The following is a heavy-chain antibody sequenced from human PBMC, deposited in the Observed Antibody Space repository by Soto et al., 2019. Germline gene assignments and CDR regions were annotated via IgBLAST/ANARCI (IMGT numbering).Heavy chain of an antibody. CDR1: GFTFSRYA. V-gene: IGHV3-23*01. CDR2: ISGSGANT. Sequence: EVQLLEFGGGLVQPGGSLRLSCAPSGFTFSRYAMSWVRQAPGKGLEWVSAISGSGANTFYADSVKGRFTISRDNSKNTLWLQMNSLRVEATATYYCAKDLGAGGGSCFDSWGQGTLVTVSS. CDR3: AKDLGAGGGSCFDS. J-gene: IGHJ5*01. D-gene: IGHD2-15*01.